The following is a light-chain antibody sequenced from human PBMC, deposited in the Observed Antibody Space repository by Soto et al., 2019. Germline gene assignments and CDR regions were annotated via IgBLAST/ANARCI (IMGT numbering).Light chain of an antibody. CDR2: EAS. CDR3: QQSYSTPPFT. CDR1: QSVSSY. V-gene: IGKV1-39*01. Sequence: DIPMTQSPSPLSASVGARVDITCRTSQSVSSYLNWYQAKPGKAPKLLIYEASSLESGVPSRFSGSGSGTDFTLTISSLQPEDSATYYCQQSYSTPPFTFGPGTRGDI. J-gene: IGKJ3*01.